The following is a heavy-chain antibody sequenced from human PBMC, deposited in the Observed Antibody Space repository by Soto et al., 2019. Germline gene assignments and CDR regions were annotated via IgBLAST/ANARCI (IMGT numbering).Heavy chain of an antibody. CDR3: ARDARREVTSFLNY. CDR1: GFTLTHYS. D-gene: IGHD2-21*02. J-gene: IGHJ4*02. V-gene: IGHV3-48*02. CDR2: ISSSSNNI. Sequence: GGSLRLSCAASGFTLTHYSMNWVRQAPGKGLERVAYISSSSNNIYYAESVKGRFTISRDNVKNSVDLQMNSLRDEDTAVYYCARDARREVTSFLNYWGPGILVTVSS.